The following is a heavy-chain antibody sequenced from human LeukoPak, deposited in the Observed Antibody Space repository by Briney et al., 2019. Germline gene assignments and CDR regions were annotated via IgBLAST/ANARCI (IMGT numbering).Heavy chain of an antibody. CDR3: ASGPSRQKAMVTLNAFDI. Sequence: GESLKISCKTSEDRLSRHWIAWVRQMPGKGLEWMGIIYPGDSDTRYSPSFQGQVTISADKSISTAYLQWSSLKASDTAMYYCASGPSRQKAMVTLNAFDIWGQGTMVTVSS. D-gene: IGHD5-18*01. CDR1: EDRLSRHW. J-gene: IGHJ3*02. V-gene: IGHV5-51*01. CDR2: IYPGDSDT.